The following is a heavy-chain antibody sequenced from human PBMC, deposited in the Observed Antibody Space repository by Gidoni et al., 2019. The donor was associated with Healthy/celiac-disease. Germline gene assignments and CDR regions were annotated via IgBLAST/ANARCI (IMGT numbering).Heavy chain of an antibody. CDR3: AKDLAAAGITPRYYYGMDV. CDR2: LRWNSGSI. J-gene: IGHJ6*02. CDR1: RCSFDDSA. D-gene: IGHD6-13*01. V-gene: IGHV3-9*01. Sequence: EVQLVESGGGLVQPGRSLRLSCAASRCSFDDSAMHWVRQAPWKGLEWVSGLRWNSGSIGYADSVKGRFTISRDNAKNSLYLQMNSLRAEDTALYYCAKDLAAAGITPRYYYGMDVWGQGTTVTVSS.